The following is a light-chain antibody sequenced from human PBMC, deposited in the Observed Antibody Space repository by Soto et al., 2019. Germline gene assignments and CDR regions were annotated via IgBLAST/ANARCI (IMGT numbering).Light chain of an antibody. CDR2: AAS. J-gene: IGKJ5*01. Sequence: DIQLTQAPSFLSASAGDRVTITCRASPVISSYLAWYQQKPGGAPKLLIYAASTLQSGVPSRFSGSGSGTEFTLTITSLQPEDFATYYCQQLNSFPITFGQGTRLENK. V-gene: IGKV1-9*01. CDR3: QQLNSFPIT. CDR1: PVISSY.